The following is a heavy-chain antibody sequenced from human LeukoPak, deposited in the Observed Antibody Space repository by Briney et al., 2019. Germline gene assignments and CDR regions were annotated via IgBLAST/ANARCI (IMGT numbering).Heavy chain of an antibody. J-gene: IGHJ4*02. V-gene: IGHV4-34*01. CDR3: ARGGAAAGTRLPYYFDY. CDR1: GGSFSGYY. Sequence: PSETLSLTCAVYGGSFSGYYWSWIRQPPGKGLEWTGEINHSGSTNYNPSPKSRVTISVDTSKNQFSLKLSSVTAADTAVYYCARGGAAAGTRLPYYFDYWGQGTLVTVSS. D-gene: IGHD6-13*01. CDR2: INHSGST.